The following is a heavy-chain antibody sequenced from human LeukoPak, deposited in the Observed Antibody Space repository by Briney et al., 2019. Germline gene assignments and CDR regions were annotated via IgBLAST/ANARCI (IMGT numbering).Heavy chain of an antibody. CDR2: ISAYNGNT. CDR1: GYTFTSYG. Sequence: ASVKVSCKASGYTFTSYGISWVRQAPGQGLEWMGWISAYNGNTHYAQKLQGRVTMTTDKSKSTVYMELRRLRSDDTAVYYCARGSPPRRNYDSRGYYSYYFDYWGQGTLVTVSS. CDR3: ARGSPPRRNYDSRGYYSYYFDY. J-gene: IGHJ4*02. V-gene: IGHV1-18*01. D-gene: IGHD3-22*01.